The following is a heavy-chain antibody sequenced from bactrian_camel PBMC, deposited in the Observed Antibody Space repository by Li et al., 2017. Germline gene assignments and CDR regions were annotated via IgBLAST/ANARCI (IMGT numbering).Heavy chain of an antibody. D-gene: IGHD5*01. CDR3: ATDPDTWGTNY. J-gene: IGHJ4*01. Sequence: VESGGGSEQSGGSLRLSCAASIEVYNIYCLAWFRQAPGKEREGVASIDRDGNPSYSDSVKGRFTISRDNANNTLYLQMNSLKTADTAVYYCATDPDTWGTNYWGQGTQVTVS. CDR2: IDRDGNP. CDR1: IEVYNIYC. V-gene: IGHV3S53*01.